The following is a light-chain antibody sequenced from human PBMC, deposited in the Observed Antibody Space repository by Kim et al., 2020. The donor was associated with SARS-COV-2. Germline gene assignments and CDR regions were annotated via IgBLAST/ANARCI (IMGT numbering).Light chain of an antibody. J-gene: IGLJ3*02. CDR1: SSDVGRYNY. Sequence: QSALTQPASVSGSPGQSITISCTGSSSDVGRYNYVSWYQQHPGKAPNLMIYDVRQRPSGISNRFSGSKSGNTASLTISGLQAEDEADYYCSSYTSSSAWVFGGGTQLTVL. V-gene: IGLV2-14*01. CDR3: SSYTSSSAWV. CDR2: DVR.